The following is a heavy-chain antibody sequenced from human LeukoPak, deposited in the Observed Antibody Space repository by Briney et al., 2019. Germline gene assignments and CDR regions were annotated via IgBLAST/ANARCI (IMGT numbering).Heavy chain of an antibody. CDR3: ARGGSSRYTITY. CDR2: INSDGTNT. CDR1: GFTFSNFW. D-gene: IGHD6-13*01. Sequence: PGGSLRLSCAASGFTFSNFWMHWVRQVPGKGLVWVSRINSDGTNTTYADSVKGRFTLSRDNAKNTLYLQMNSLRVEDMAVYYCARGGSSRYTITYWGQGTLVTVS. V-gene: IGHV3-74*01. J-gene: IGHJ4*02.